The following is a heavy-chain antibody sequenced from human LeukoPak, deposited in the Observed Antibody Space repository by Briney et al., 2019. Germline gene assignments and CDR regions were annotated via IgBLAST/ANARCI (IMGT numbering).Heavy chain of an antibody. J-gene: IGHJ4*02. CDR2: IYTSGST. Sequence: SETLSLTCTVSGGSISSGSYYWSWIRQPAWKGLEWIGRIYTSGSTNYNPSLKSRVTISVDASKNQFSLKLSSVTAADTAVYYCARTYSYAALVFDYWGQGTLVTVSS. D-gene: IGHD5-18*01. V-gene: IGHV4-61*02. CDR3: ARTYSYAALVFDY. CDR1: GGSISSGSYY.